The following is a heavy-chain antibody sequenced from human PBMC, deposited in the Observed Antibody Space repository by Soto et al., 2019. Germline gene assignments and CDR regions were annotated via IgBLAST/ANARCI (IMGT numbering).Heavy chain of an antibody. J-gene: IGHJ4*02. Sequence: GGSLRRSCAASGFTFSSYEMNWVRQAPGKGLEWVSYISSSGSTIYYADSVKGRFTISRDNAKNSLYLQMNSLRAEDTAVYYCASEGGYVDTAMVNYWGQGTLVTVSS. D-gene: IGHD5-18*01. CDR3: ASEGGYVDTAMVNY. V-gene: IGHV3-48*03. CDR2: ISSSGSTI. CDR1: GFTFSSYE.